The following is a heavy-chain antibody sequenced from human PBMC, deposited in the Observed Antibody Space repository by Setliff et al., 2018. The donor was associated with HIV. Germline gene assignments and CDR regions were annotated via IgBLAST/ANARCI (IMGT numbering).Heavy chain of an antibody. Sequence: SETLSLTCTVSGGSISSGSYFWTWIRQPAGKGLEWIGRIYTSGSTNYNPSLKSRVTISVDTSKNQFSLSVSSVTAADTAVYYCAQLGMVDDFDYWGQGTLVTVSS. CDR1: GGSISSGSYF. CDR3: AQLGMVDDFDY. CDR2: IYTSGST. D-gene: IGHD1-1*01. V-gene: IGHV4-61*02. J-gene: IGHJ4*02.